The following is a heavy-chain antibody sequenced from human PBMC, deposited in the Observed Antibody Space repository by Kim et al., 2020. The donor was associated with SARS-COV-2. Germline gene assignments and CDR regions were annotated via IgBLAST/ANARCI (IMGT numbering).Heavy chain of an antibody. CDR3: ARSVTHDY. Sequence: WIRQPPGNELEWLGYINSRASANYNPSLTSRVTISVDTSKNQFSLKLSSVTAADTAVYYCARSVTHDYWGQGTLVTVSS. V-gene: IGHV4-59*13. J-gene: IGHJ4*02. D-gene: IGHD4-4*01. CDR2: INSRASA.